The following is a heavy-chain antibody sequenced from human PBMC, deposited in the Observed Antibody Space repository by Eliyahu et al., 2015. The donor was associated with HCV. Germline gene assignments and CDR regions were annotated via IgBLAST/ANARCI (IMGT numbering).Heavy chain of an antibody. V-gene: IGHV3-30*18. CDR2: ISEDGXKK. D-gene: IGHD1-14*01. CDR1: GFIFXYYG. CDR3: AKDATTSDYYGMDV. Sequence: QXQLVESGGGVVQPGGSLRLSCTASGFIFXYYGMHWVRQAPGKGLEWVALISEDGXKKYYAESVKDRLTITRDNSKNTLILQMGSLRDEDTAIYYCAKDATTSDYYGMDVWGQGTTVTVSS. J-gene: IGHJ6*02.